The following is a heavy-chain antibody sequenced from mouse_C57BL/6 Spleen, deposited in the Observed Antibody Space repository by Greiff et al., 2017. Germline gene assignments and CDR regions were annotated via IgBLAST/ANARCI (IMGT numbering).Heavy chain of an antibody. J-gene: IGHJ4*01. CDR3: ARTLRLVLYAMDY. V-gene: IGHV1-82*01. CDR2: IYPGDGDT. CDR1: GYAFSSSW. D-gene: IGHD3-2*02. Sequence: VQLQESGPELVKPGASVKISCKASGYAFSSSWMNWVKQRPGKGLEWIGRIYPGDGDTNYNGKFKGKATLTADKSSSTAYMQLSSLTSEDSAVYFCARTLRLVLYAMDYWGQGTSVTVSS.